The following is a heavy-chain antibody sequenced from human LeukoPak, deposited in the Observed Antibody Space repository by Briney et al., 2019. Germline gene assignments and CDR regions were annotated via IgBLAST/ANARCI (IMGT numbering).Heavy chain of an antibody. CDR3: AKAGYCSGGSCWSDFDY. CDR2: ISYDGSNK. J-gene: IGHJ4*02. Sequence: PGGSLRLPCAASGFTFSSYGVHWVRQAPGKGLEWVAVISYDGSNKYYADSVKGRFTISRDNSKNTLYLQMNSLRAEDTAVYYCAKAGYCSGGSCWSDFDYWGQGTLVTVSS. CDR1: GFTFSSYG. D-gene: IGHD2-15*01. V-gene: IGHV3-30*18.